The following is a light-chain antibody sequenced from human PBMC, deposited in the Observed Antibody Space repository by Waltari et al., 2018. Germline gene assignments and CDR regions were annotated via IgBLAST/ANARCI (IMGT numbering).Light chain of an antibody. J-gene: IGKJ5*01. Sequence: EIVLTPSPCTLSLSPGESAILSCRASQSVSSSYLAWYQQKPGQAPRLLIYGASSRATGIPDRFSGSGSGTDFTLTISRLEPEDVAVYYCQQYGSSPPPITFGQGTRLEIK. CDR2: GAS. CDR1: QSVSSSY. V-gene: IGKV3-20*01. CDR3: QQYGSSPPPIT.